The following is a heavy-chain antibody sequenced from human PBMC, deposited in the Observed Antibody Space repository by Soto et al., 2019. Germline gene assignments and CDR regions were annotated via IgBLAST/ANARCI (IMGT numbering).Heavy chain of an antibody. Sequence: GASVKVSCKASGYTFTSYYMHWVRQAPGQGLEWMGIINPSGGSTSYAQKFQGRVTMTRDTSTSTVYMELSSLRSEDTAVYYCARGENPIAVAGLDFDYWGQGTLVTVSS. D-gene: IGHD6-19*01. J-gene: IGHJ4*02. CDR1: GYTFTSYY. CDR2: INPSGGST. V-gene: IGHV1-46*01. CDR3: ARGENPIAVAGLDFDY.